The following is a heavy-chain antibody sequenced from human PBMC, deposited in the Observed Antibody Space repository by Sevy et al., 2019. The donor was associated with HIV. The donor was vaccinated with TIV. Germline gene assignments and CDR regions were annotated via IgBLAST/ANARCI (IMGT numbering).Heavy chain of an antibody. D-gene: IGHD1-26*01. J-gene: IGHJ2*01. CDR3: ARVSGSYTYWYFDL. V-gene: IGHV3-11*01. CDR2: ISSRGSTI. Sequence: GGSLRLSCAASGFTFSDYYMSWIRQAPGKGLEWVSYISSRGSTIYYADSVKGRFTISRDNAKNSLYLQMNSLRAEDTAVYYCARVSGSYTYWYFDLWGRGTLVTVSS. CDR1: GFTFSDYY.